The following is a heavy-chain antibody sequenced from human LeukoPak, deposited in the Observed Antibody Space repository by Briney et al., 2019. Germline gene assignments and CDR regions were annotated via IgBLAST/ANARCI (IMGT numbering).Heavy chain of an antibody. Sequence: SETLSLTCAVYGGSFSGYYWSWIRQPPGKGLEWIGETNHSGSTNYNPSLKSRVTISVDTSKNQFSLKLSSVTAADTAVYYCARPPTPGIAAAVWFDPWGQGTLVTVSS. D-gene: IGHD6-13*01. J-gene: IGHJ5*02. CDR2: TNHSGST. CDR1: GGSFSGYY. CDR3: ARPPTPGIAAAVWFDP. V-gene: IGHV4-34*01.